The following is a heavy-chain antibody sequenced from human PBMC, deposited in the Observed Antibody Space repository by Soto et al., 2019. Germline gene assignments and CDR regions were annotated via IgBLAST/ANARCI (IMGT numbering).Heavy chain of an antibody. J-gene: IGHJ4*02. V-gene: IGHV1-8*01. Sequence: AAVKVSCKASGYSFTSLDINWVRQTAGQGLEWMGWMQPSTGRTGYAQKFQGRVTLTRDTSINTAYMELTTLTSDDTAFYYCARGVSAGVDYWGQGTLVTVSS. CDR1: GYSFTSLD. CDR2: MQPSTGRT. CDR3: ARGVSAGVDY. D-gene: IGHD1-26*01.